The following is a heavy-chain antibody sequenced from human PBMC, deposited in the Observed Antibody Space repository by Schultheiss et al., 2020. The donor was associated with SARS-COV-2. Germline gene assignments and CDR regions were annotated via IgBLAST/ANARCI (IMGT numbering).Heavy chain of an antibody. V-gene: IGHV4-59*10. D-gene: IGHD1-20*01. CDR2: IYTSGST. Sequence: SETLSLTCAVYGGSISGYYWSWIRQPAGKGLEWIGRIYTSGSTNYNPSLKSRVTISVDTSKNQFSLKLSSVTAADTAVYYCARGSITGTSMHYYYYYGMDVWGQGTTVTVSS. CDR3: ARGSITGTSMHYYYYYGMDV. CDR1: GGSISGYY. J-gene: IGHJ6*02.